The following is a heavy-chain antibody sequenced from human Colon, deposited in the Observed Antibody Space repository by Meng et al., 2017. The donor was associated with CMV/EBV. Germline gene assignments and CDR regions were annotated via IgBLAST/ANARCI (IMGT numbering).Heavy chain of an antibody. D-gene: IGHD6-13*01. Sequence: SETLSLTCTVSGGSVGTGSYYWSWIRQSPGKGLEWIGYIYYRGSSNDNPSLKSRVTMSIDTSKNQFALKLTSVTAADTAVYYCAREGGGISAVLRSDYYGLDVWGQGIAVTVSS. CDR2: IYYRGSS. CDR1: GGSVGTGSYY. CDR3: AREGGGISAVLRSDYYGLDV. J-gene: IGHJ6*02. V-gene: IGHV4-61*01.